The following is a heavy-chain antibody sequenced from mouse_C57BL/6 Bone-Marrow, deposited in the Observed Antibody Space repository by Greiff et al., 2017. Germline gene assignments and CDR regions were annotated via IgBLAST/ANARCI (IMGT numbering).Heavy chain of an antibody. Sequence: VQLQQSGPELVKPGASVQMSCKASGYTFTDYNMHWVKQSHGKSLEWIGYINPNNGGTSYNQKFKGKATLTVNKSSSTAYMELRSLTSEDSAVYYCARERFYYYGFAYWGQGTLVTVSA. D-gene: IGHD1-1*01. CDR1: GYTFTDYN. CDR3: ARERFYYYGFAY. V-gene: IGHV1-22*01. J-gene: IGHJ3*01. CDR2: INPNNGGT.